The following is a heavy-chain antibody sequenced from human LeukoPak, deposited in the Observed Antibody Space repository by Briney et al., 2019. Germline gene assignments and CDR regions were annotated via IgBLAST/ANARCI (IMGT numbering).Heavy chain of an antibody. CDR1: GFTFSSYW. Sequence: TGGSLRLSCAASGFTFSSYWMSWVRQAPGKGLEWVANTKQDGSEKYYVDSVKGRFTISRDNAKNSLYLQMNSLRAEDTAVYYCARDPIVVVAAIEDGWGQGTLVTVSS. CDR3: ARDPIVVVAAIEDG. CDR2: TKQDGSEK. V-gene: IGHV3-7*01. D-gene: IGHD2-15*01. J-gene: IGHJ4*02.